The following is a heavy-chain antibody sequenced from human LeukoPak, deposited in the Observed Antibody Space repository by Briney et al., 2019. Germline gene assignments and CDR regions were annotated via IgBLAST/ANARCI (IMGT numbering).Heavy chain of an antibody. CDR2: ISSNGGST. Sequence: SGGSLRLSCAASGFTFSSYAMHWVRQAPGKGLEYVSAISSNGGSTYYANSVKGRFTISRDNSKNTLYLQMGSLRAEDMAVYYCARTTGDERGYYFDYWGQGTLVTVSS. CDR1: GFTFSSYA. D-gene: IGHD7-27*01. V-gene: IGHV3-64*01. J-gene: IGHJ4*02. CDR3: ARTTGDERGYYFDY.